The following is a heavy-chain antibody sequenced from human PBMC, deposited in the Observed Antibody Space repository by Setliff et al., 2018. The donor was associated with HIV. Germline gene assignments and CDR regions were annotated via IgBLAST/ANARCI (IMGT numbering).Heavy chain of an antibody. J-gene: IGHJ6*03. Sequence: SETLSLTCTVSGYSISSSSYYWDWIRQPPGKGLEWIGSIYYSGSTYYNPSLKSRVTISVDTSKNQFSLKLSSVTAADTAVYYCARGGGTSSPIDYHYYIDVWGKGTTVTVSS. CDR2: IYYSGST. CDR3: ARGGGTSSPIDYHYYIDV. V-gene: IGHV4-39*01. CDR1: GYSISSSSYY. D-gene: IGHD6-6*01.